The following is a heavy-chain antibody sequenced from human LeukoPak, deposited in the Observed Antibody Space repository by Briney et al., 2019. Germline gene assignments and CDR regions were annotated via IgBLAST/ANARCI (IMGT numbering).Heavy chain of an antibody. D-gene: IGHD2-8*01. CDR1: GGSITSTNW. J-gene: IGHJ4*02. CDR2: ISLNGVT. V-gene: IGHV4-4*02. CDR3: SRENGAFSPFGY. Sequence: PSGTLSLTCGVSGGSITSTNWWSWVRQTPGQGLEWIGEISLNGVTNYNPSLNSRVTMLLDTSRTHLSLNLTSVTAADTAVYYCSRENGAFSPFGYWGQGTLVTVPS.